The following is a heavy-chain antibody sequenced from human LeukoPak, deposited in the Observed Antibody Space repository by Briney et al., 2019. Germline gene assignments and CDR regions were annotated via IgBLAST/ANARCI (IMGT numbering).Heavy chain of an antibody. Sequence: GGSLRLSCAASGFTFSSYAMSWVRQASGKGLEWVGRIRSKANSYATAYAASVIGRFTISRDDSKNTTFLQMDSLKTEDTAVYYCICSTLGFWGQGTLVTVSS. CDR2: IRSKANSYAT. D-gene: IGHD3-16*01. CDR3: ICSTLGF. J-gene: IGHJ4*02. CDR1: GFTFSSYA. V-gene: IGHV3-73*01.